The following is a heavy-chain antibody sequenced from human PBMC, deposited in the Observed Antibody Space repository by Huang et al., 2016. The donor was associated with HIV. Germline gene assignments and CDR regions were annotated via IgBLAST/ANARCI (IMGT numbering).Heavy chain of an antibody. J-gene: IGHJ4*02. Sequence: QVQLQESGAGLVKPSETLSLTCTVSGASIREHYWSWVRPPPGKGLEWIGIINHSGAPSFGPSLMRRFAITIDTSKNQFSLRVTSVTVADTAVYYCARLRGSPLDYWGQGVLVTVSS. V-gene: IGHV4-59*11. CDR1: GASIREHY. D-gene: IGHD3-10*01. CDR2: INHSGAP. CDR3: ARLRGSPLDY.